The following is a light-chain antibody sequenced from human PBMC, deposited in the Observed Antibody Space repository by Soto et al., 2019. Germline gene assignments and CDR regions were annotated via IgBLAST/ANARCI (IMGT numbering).Light chain of an antibody. Sequence: TQSPSTLSASVGDRVTITCRASQSINKWLAWYQQKPGQAPRLLIYDASSRATGIPDRFSGSGSGTDFTLTISRLQPEDFAVYYCQQYASSPLTFGGGTKVELK. CDR2: DAS. CDR1: QSINKW. J-gene: IGKJ4*01. CDR3: QQYASSPLT. V-gene: IGKV3-20*01.